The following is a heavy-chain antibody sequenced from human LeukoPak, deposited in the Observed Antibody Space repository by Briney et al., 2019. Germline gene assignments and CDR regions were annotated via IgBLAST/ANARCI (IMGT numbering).Heavy chain of an antibody. CDR2: IYTSGST. Sequence: PSETLSLTCTVSGGSISSYYWSWIRQPPGKGLEWIGYIYTSGSTNYNPSLKSRVTISVDTSKNQFSLKLSSVTAADTAVYYCARQGGYSSSWRQIYYFDYWGQGTLVTVSS. D-gene: IGHD6-13*01. CDR3: ARQGGYSSSWRQIYYFDY. J-gene: IGHJ4*02. V-gene: IGHV4-4*09. CDR1: GGSISSYY.